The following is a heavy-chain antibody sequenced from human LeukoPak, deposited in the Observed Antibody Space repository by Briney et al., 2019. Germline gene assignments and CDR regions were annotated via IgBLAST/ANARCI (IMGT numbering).Heavy chain of an antibody. V-gene: IGHV3-48*04. CDR3: XXXXXXXAXSYYXLNGFDP. D-gene: IGHD3-10*01. CDR1: GFTFNTYA. CDR2: ISSSSLAI. J-gene: IGHJ5*02. Sequence: GGSLRLSCAASGFTFNTYAMNWVRQAPGKGLEWISYISSSSLAIYYSDSVKGRFTISRDNVENSLYLQMNTLRAEDTAVYYXXXXXXXXAXSYYXLNGFDPWGQGTLVTVSS.